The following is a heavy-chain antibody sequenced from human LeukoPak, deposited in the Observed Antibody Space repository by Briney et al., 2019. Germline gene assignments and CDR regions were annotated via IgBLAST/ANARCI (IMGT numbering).Heavy chain of an antibody. D-gene: IGHD3-3*01. CDR3: ARSLTIFGVVTD. CDR2: IYYSGST. V-gene: IGHV4-30-4*08. J-gene: IGHJ4*02. CDR1: GGSISSGDYY. Sequence: SETLSLTCTVSGGSISSGDYYWSWIRQPPGKRLEWIGYIYYSGSTYYNPSLKSRVTISVDTSKNQFSLKLSSVTAADTAVYYCARSLTIFGVVTDWGQGTLVTVSS.